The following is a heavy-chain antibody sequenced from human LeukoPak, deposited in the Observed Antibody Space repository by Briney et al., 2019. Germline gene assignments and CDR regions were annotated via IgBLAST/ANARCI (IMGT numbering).Heavy chain of an antibody. CDR3: ARHLPGFWSGYPY. V-gene: IGHV4-38-2*01. Sequence: SETLSLTCAVSGYSISSGYYWGWIRQPPGKGLEWIGSIYHSGSTYYNPSLKSRVTISVDTSKNQFSLKLSSVTAADTAVHYCARHLPGFWSGYPYWGQGTLVTVSS. D-gene: IGHD3-3*01. CDR2: IYHSGST. CDR1: GYSISSGYY. J-gene: IGHJ4*02.